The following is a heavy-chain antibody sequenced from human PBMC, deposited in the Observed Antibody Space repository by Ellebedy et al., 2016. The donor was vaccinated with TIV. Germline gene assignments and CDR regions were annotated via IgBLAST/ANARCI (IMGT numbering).Heavy chain of an antibody. Sequence: MPSETLSLTCAVYGGSFSGYYWSWIRQPPGKGLEWIGEINHSGSTNYNPSLKSRVTISVDTSKNQFSLKLSSVTAADTAVYYCARDGGNGRFDYWGQGTLVTVSS. J-gene: IGHJ4*02. V-gene: IGHV4-34*01. CDR3: ARDGGNGRFDY. CDR1: GGSFSGYY. D-gene: IGHD3-16*01. CDR2: INHSGST.